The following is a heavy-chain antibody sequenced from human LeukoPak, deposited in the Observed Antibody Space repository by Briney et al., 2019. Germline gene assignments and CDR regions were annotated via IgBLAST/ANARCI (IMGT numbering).Heavy chain of an antibody. CDR3: ARDPDYYDSVGWFDP. CDR2: ISSSGSTI. V-gene: IGHV3-48*04. J-gene: IGHJ5*02. CDR1: GFTLTSYG. Sequence: PGGSLRLSCAASGFTLTSYGMHWVRQAPGKGLEWVSYISSSGSTIYYADSVKGRFTISRDNAKNSLYLQMNSLRAEDTAVYYCARDPDYYDSVGWFDPWGQGTLVTVSS. D-gene: IGHD3-22*01.